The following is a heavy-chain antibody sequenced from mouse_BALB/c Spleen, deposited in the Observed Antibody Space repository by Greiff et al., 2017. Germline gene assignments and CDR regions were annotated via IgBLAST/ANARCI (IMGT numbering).Heavy chain of an antibody. D-gene: IGHD1-3*01. CDR3: TRFRGKDAMDY. Sequence: QVQLQQSGAELVKPGASVKLSCKASCYTFTSYYMYWVKQRPGQGLEWIGEINPSNGGTNFNEKFKSKATLTVDKSSSTAYMQLSSLTSEDSAVYYCTRFRGKDAMDYWGQGTSVTVSS. V-gene: IGHV1S81*02. J-gene: IGHJ4*01. CDR2: INPSNGGT. CDR1: CYTFTSYY.